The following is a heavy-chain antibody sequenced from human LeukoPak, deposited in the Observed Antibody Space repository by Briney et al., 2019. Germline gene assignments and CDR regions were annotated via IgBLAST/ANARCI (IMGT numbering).Heavy chain of an antibody. D-gene: IGHD6-19*01. CDR2: INAGNGNT. V-gene: IGHV1-3*03. CDR1: GYTFTSYA. J-gene: IGHJ4*02. Sequence: ASVKVSCKASGYTFTSYAMHWVRQAPGQRLEWMGWINAGNGNTKYSQEFQGRVTITRDTSASTAYMELSSLRSEDMAVYYCAREGSGWYFYYFDYWGQGTLVTVSS. CDR3: AREGSGWYFYYFDY.